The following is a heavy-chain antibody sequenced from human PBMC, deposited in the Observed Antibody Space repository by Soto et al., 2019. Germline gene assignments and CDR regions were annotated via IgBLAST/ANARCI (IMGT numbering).Heavy chain of an antibody. Sequence: GGSLRLSCAASGFTFSSYSMNWVRQAPGKGLEWVSSISSSSSYIYYADSVKGRFTISRDNAKNSLYLQMNSLRAEDTAVYYCARDGDSTYGDYLGAFDIWGQGTMVTVSS. D-gene: IGHD4-17*01. J-gene: IGHJ3*02. CDR2: ISSSSSYI. CDR3: ARDGDSTYGDYLGAFDI. V-gene: IGHV3-21*01. CDR1: GFTFSSYS.